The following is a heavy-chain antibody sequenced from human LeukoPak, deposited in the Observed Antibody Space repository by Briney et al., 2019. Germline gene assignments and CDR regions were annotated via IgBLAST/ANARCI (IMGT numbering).Heavy chain of an antibody. CDR2: INHSGST. D-gene: IGHD6-6*01. CDR1: GGSFSGYY. J-gene: IGHJ4*02. Sequence: SGTLSLTCAVYGGSFSGYYWSWIRQPPGKGLEWIGEINHSGSTNYNPSLKSRVTISVDTSKNQFSLKLSSVTAADTAVYYCARISAEYSSSIGDYWGQGTLVTVSS. V-gene: IGHV4-34*01. CDR3: ARISAEYSSSIGDY.